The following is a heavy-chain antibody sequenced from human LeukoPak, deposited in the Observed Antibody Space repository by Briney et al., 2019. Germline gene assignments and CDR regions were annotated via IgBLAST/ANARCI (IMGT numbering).Heavy chain of an antibody. V-gene: IGHV4-34*01. D-gene: IGHD2-8*01. CDR3: ASLLIGYCTNGVCKPNWFDP. CDR1: GGSFSGYY. J-gene: IGHJ5*02. CDR2: INHSGST. Sequence: PSETLSLTCAVYGGSFSGYYWSWIRQPPGEGLEWIGEINHSGSTNYNPSLKSRVTISVDTSKNQFSLKLSSVTAADTAVYYCASLLIGYCTNGVCKPNWFDPWGQGTLVTVSS.